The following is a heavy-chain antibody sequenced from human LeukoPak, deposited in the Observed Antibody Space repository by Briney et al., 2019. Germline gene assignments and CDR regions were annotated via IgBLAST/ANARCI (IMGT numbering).Heavy chain of an antibody. CDR2: IYYSGSP. V-gene: IGHV4-59*08. D-gene: IGHD5-18*01. J-gene: IGHJ2*01. CDR1: GGSISTYY. CDR3: ARLLGYTYWYFGL. Sequence: SETLSLTCTVSGGSISTYYWSWIRQPPGKGLEWIRYIYYSGSPNYNPSLKSRVTISVDTSKNQFSLKLSSVTAADTAVYYCARLLGYTYWYFGLWGRGTLVTVSS.